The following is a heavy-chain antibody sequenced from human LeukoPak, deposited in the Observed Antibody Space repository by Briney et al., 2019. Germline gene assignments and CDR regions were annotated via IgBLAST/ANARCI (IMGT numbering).Heavy chain of an antibody. D-gene: IGHD3-16*01. J-gene: IGHJ4*02. Sequence: PGGSLRLSCAASGFTFSSCSMNWVRQAPEKGLEWVSSISSSGSYIYYADSVKGRFTISRDNAKNSLYLQMNSLRAEDTAVYYCARDPYRIGPVLWGQGTLVTVSS. V-gene: IGHV3-21*01. CDR3: ARDPYRIGPVL. CDR1: GFTFSSCS. CDR2: ISSSGSYI.